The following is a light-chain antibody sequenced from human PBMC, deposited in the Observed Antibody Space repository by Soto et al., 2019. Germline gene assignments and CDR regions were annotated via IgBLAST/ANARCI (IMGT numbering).Light chain of an antibody. V-gene: IGKV1-39*01. J-gene: IGKJ5*01. CDR1: LSVTTY. CDR2: AAS. Sequence: DMQMTQSPSSLSASVGDRVTITCRTSLSVTTYLNWYQQKPGKAPKLLIYAASSLQSGVPSRFSGSGSGTDFTLTISSLQPEDFATYYCQQYGNLPPYTFGQGTRLEIK. CDR3: QQYGNLPPYT.